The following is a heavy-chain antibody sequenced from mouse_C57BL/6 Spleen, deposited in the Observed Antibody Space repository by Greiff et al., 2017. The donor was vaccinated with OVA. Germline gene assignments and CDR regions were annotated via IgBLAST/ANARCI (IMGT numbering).Heavy chain of an antibody. J-gene: IGHJ2*01. Sequence: VQLQQSGPELVKPGASVKISCKASGYSFTGYYMNWVKQSPEKSLEWIGEINPSTGGTTYNQKFKAKATLTVDKSSSTAYMQLKSLTSEDSAVYYCAKYYGSRDYWGQGTTLTVSS. CDR1: GYSFTGYY. D-gene: IGHD1-1*01. CDR2: INPSTGGT. CDR3: AKYYGSRDY. V-gene: IGHV1-42*01.